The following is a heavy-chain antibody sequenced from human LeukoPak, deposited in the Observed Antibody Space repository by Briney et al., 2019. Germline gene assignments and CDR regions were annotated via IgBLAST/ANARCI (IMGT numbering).Heavy chain of an antibody. Sequence: GGSLRLSCAASGFTFSTYGMGWVRQAPGKGLEWVPSISGTGATTYYADSVRGRFTISRDNSGNTLYLHMNSLRAEDTAVYFCAKGLIEMVGGGHVGVYYYFGMDVWGKGTTVAVSS. CDR3: AKGLIEMVGGGHVGVYYYFGMDV. J-gene: IGHJ6*04. V-gene: IGHV3-23*01. CDR1: GFTFSTYG. D-gene: IGHD3-10*01. CDR2: ISGTGATT.